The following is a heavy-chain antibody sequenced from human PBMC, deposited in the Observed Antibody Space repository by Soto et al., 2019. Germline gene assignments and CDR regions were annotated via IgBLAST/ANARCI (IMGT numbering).Heavy chain of an antibody. J-gene: IGHJ4*02. CDR3: ARVPRCSGGSCYSGIDY. CDR2: IYYSGST. CDR1: GGSISSGDYY. V-gene: IGHV4-30-4*01. Sequence: QVQLQESGPGLVKPSQTLSLTCTVSGGSISSGDYYWSWIRQPPGKGLEWIGYIYYSGSTYYNPSLKSRVTISVDTSNNQFSLKLSSVTAADTAVYYCARVPRCSGGSCYSGIDYWGQGTLVTVSS. D-gene: IGHD2-15*01.